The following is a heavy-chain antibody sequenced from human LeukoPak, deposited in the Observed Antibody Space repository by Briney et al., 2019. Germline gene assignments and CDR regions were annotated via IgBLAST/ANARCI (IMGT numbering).Heavy chain of an antibody. CDR2: MYYGGST. V-gene: IGHV4-59*01. CDR1: GGSINGYY. Sequence: SETLSLTCTVSGGSINGYYWTWIRLPPGKELEWIGYMYYGGSTNYNPSLKSRVTISVDTSKNQFSLKLSSVTAADTAVYYCARDLSSGPDAFDIWGQGTMVTVSS. J-gene: IGHJ3*02. CDR3: ARDLSSGPDAFDI. D-gene: IGHD2-15*01.